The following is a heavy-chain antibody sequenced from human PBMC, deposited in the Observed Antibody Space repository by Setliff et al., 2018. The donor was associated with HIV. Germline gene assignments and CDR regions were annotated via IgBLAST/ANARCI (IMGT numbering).Heavy chain of an antibody. Sequence: PGESLKISCKGSGYSFPTYWIGWVRQMPGKGLEWMGIIYPGDSDTRYSPSFQGQVTISDDKSINTAYLQWSSLKASDTAMYYCVRHRSAVAGTRIGYCYYMDVWGKGTTVTVSS. CDR1: GYSFPTYW. J-gene: IGHJ6*03. D-gene: IGHD6-19*01. CDR2: IYPGDSDT. V-gene: IGHV5-51*01. CDR3: VRHRSAVAGTRIGYCYYMDV.